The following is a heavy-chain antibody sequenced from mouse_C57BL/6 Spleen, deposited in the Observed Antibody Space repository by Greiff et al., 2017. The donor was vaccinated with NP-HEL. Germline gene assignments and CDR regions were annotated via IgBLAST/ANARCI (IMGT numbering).Heavy chain of an antibody. Sequence: EVKLVESGGGLVQPGGSLKLSCAASGFTFSDYYMYWVRQTPEKRLEWVAYISNGGGSTYYPDTVKGRFTISRDNAKNTLYLQMSRLKSEDTAMYYCARQEDYYGSSYGAMDYWGQGTSVTVSS. CDR1: GFTFSDYY. J-gene: IGHJ4*01. V-gene: IGHV5-12*01. D-gene: IGHD1-1*01. CDR3: ARQEDYYGSSYGAMDY. CDR2: ISNGGGST.